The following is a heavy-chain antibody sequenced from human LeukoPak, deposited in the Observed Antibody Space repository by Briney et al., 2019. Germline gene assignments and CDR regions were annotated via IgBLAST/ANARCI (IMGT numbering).Heavy chain of an antibody. CDR2: INSDGSST. V-gene: IGHV3-74*01. J-gene: IGHJ6*03. CDR3: AREITCPDGTDCSCMDV. CDR1: GITLSPYW. Sequence: GVTLRLSCAASGITLSPYWRLWVRQIPGKGRVGVSRINSDGSSTVYANSVRGRFTISRAIPNNNLHLQIKTPSADDRAGYCFAREITCPDGTDCSCMDVWGKGSTVTVS. D-gene: IGHD3-10*01.